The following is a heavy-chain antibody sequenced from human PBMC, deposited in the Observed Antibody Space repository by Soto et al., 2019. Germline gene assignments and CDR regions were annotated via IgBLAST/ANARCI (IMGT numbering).Heavy chain of an antibody. CDR3: ARDKITGLFDY. Sequence: QVQLQQWGAGLLKPSETLSLTCAVYGGSFSGYYWTWIRQPPGTGLEWVGEINHSGSTNYNPSLKRRVTISADTSKNQFSLKLTSVTAADTVVYYCARDKITGLFDYWGQGTLVTVSS. V-gene: IGHV4-34*01. D-gene: IGHD2-8*02. CDR1: GGSFSGYY. CDR2: INHSGST. J-gene: IGHJ4*02.